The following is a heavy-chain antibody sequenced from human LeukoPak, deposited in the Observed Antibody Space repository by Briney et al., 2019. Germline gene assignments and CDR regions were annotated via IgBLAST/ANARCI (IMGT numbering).Heavy chain of an antibody. Sequence: ASVKVSCKASGGTFSNYHIIWVRLAPGRGLECLGGIIPVYGTANYAQMFHGRITLTAQESTATAYMELRRLTSDDTAMYFCATHTGGYNYWWFDIWGQGTLVTVSS. CDR1: GGTFSNYH. D-gene: IGHD5-24*01. V-gene: IGHV1-69*13. CDR2: IIPVYGTA. CDR3: ATHTGGYNYWWFDI. J-gene: IGHJ5*02.